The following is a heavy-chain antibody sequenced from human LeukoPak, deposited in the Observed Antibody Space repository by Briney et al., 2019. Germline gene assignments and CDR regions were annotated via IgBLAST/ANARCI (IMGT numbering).Heavy chain of an antibody. CDR3: ASEGNYYDRPVDY. J-gene: IGHJ4*02. CDR2: IYYSGST. D-gene: IGHD3-22*01. Sequence: SETLSLTCTVSGGSISSGDYYWSWIRQPPGKGLEWIGYIYYSGSTYYNPSLKSRVTISVDTSKNQFSLKLSSVTAADTAVYYCASEGNYYDRPVDYWGQGTLVTVSS. CDR1: GGSISSGDYY. V-gene: IGHV4-30-4*01.